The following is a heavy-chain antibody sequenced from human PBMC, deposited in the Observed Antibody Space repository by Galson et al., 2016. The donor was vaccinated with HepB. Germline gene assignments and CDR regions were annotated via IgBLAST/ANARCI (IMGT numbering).Heavy chain of an antibody. D-gene: IGHD6-19*01. V-gene: IGHV3-23*01. CDR2: ISGGDGRT. Sequence: SLRLSCAASGFTLNNYAMSWVRQAAGKGLEWVSAISGGDGRTYYADSVRGRFTISRDKSKNTLYLQMDSLRVEDTAIYYCAKARGQWLGLDPWGQGTLVTVSS. CDR1: GFTLNNYA. CDR3: AKARGQWLGLDP. J-gene: IGHJ5*02.